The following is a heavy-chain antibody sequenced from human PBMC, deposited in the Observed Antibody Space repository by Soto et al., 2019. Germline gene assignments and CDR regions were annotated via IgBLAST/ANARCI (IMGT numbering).Heavy chain of an antibody. V-gene: IGHV3-7*01. J-gene: IGHJ4*02. CDR1: GFTSSSYW. CDR2: IKQDGSEK. CDR3: AREEDSNGLSY. D-gene: IGHD6-19*01. Sequence: GESLKISCAASGFTSSSYWMSWVRQAPGKGLEWVANIKQDGSEKYYVDSVKGRFTISRDNAKNSLYLQMNSLRAEDTAVYYCAREEDSNGLSYWSQGTLVTVSA.